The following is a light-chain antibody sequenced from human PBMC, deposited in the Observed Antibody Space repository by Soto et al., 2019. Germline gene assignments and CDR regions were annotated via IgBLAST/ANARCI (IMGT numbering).Light chain of an antibody. Sequence: IQRTQSPSTLSGSVGDRATITCRASQTISSWLAWYQQKPGKAPKLLIYKASTLKSGVPSRFSGSGSGTEFTLTISSLQPDDFATYYCQHYNSYSEAFGQGTKVDIK. J-gene: IGKJ1*01. CDR3: QHYNSYSEA. CDR2: KAS. V-gene: IGKV1-5*03. CDR1: QTISSW.